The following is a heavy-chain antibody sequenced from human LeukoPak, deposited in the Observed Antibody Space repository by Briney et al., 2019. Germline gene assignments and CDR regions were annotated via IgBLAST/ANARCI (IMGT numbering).Heavy chain of an antibody. J-gene: IGHJ4*02. CDR1: GFTFSSYG. CDR3: AKGRGYYDSSGYYYFDY. D-gene: IGHD3-22*01. Sequence: GGSLRLSCAASGFTFSSYGMYWVRQAPGKGLEWVAFVRYDGSNKYYADSVKGRFTISKDNSKNTLYLQMNSLRPEDTAVYYCAKGRGYYDSSGYYYFDYWGQGTLVTVSS. CDR2: VRYDGSNK. V-gene: IGHV3-30*02.